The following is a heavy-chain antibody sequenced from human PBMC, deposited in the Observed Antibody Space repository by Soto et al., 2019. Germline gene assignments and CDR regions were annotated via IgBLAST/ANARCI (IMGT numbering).Heavy chain of an antibody. CDR3: ARADRYYFDSSGYYDY. D-gene: IGHD3-22*01. CDR1: GGSLSSYY. J-gene: IGHJ4*02. CDR2: IYYSGST. Sequence: ETLSLTCTVSGGSLSSYYWSWIRQPPGKGLEWIGYIYYSGSTNYNPSLKSRVTISVDTSKNQFSLKLSSVTAADTAVYYCARADRYYFDSSGYYDYWGQGTLVTVSS. V-gene: IGHV4-59*01.